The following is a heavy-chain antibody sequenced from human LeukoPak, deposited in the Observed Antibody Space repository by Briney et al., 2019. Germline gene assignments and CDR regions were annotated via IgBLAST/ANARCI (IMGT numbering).Heavy chain of an antibody. CDR2: ISSSSSYI. D-gene: IGHD6-13*01. CDR1: GFTFSSYS. Sequence: GGSLRLSCAASGFTFSSYSMNWVRQAPGKGLEWVSSISSSSSYIYYADSVKGRFTISRDNAKNSLYLQMNSLRAEDTAVYYCARTGGASAGHDYWGQGTLVTVSS. J-gene: IGHJ4*02. CDR3: ARTGGASAGHDY. V-gene: IGHV3-21*01.